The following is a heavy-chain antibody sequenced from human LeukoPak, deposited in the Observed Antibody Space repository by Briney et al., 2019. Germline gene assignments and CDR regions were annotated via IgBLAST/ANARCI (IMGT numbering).Heavy chain of an antibody. J-gene: IGHJ4*02. CDR3: AKELFGYSGSYNFDY. CDR1: GFTFSSYA. V-gene: IGHV3-30*04. CDR2: ISYDGSNK. Sequence: PGRSLRLSCAASGFTFSSYAMHWVRQAPGKGLEWVAVISYDGSNKYYADSVKGRFTISRDNSKNTLYLQMNSLRAEDTAVYYCAKELFGYSGSYNFDYWGQGTLVTVSS. D-gene: IGHD1-26*01.